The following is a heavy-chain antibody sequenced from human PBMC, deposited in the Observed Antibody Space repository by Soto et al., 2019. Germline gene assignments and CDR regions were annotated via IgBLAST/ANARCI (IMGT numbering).Heavy chain of an antibody. CDR1: GGSFSSHG. D-gene: IGHD1-26*01. J-gene: IGHJ4*02. Sequence: QVQLVQSGTVVQRRGSSVKVSCQASGGSFSSHGMAWVRQAPGQGLEWMGGIIPTFGTATYAPKFQGRVTITADKSTNTAYMELSSLRSDDTAVYYCASERSAQYFDFWGQGTLITVSS. CDR2: IIPTFGTA. V-gene: IGHV1-69*06. CDR3: ASERSAQYFDF.